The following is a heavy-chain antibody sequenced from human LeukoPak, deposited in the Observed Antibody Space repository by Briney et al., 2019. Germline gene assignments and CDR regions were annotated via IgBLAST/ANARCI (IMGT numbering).Heavy chain of an antibody. V-gene: IGHV4-59*12. CDR3: ARVRQFYDFWSGYYVNYYYYMDV. Sequence: PSETLSLTCTVSGGSISSYYWSWIRQPPGKGLEWIGYIYYSGSTNYNPSLKSRVTISVDTSKNQFSLKLSSVTAADTAVYYCARVRQFYDFWSGYYVNYYYYMDVWGKGTTVTVSS. CDR2: IYYSGST. J-gene: IGHJ6*03. CDR1: GGSISSYY. D-gene: IGHD3-3*01.